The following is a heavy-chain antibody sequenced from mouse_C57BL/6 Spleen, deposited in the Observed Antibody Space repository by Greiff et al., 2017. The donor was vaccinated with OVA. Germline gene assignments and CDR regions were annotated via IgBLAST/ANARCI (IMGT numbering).Heavy chain of an antibody. D-gene: IGHD1-1*01. V-gene: IGHV5-4*03. CDR3: ARGGNYGSSLRFLYWYFDV. CDR1: GFTFSSYA. Sequence: DVMLVESGGGLVKPGGSLKLSCAASGFTFSSYAMSWVRQTPEKRLEWVATISDGGSYTYYPDNVKGRFTISRDNAKNNLYLQMSHLKSEDTAMYYCARGGNYGSSLRFLYWYFDVWGTGTTVTVSS. CDR2: ISDGGSYT. J-gene: IGHJ1*03.